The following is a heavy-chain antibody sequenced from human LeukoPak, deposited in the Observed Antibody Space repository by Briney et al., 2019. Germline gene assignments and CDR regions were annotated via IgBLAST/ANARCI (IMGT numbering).Heavy chain of an antibody. J-gene: IGHJ4*02. V-gene: IGHV1-2*02. D-gene: IGHD3-22*01. CDR2: INPNSGGT. CDR1: VYTFTGYY. CDR3: ARERYYDSSGYYYGWDY. Sequence: ASVKVSRKASVYTFTGYYMHWGRQAPGQGLGWVGWINPNSGGTNYTQKFQGRVNMNRDTSISTAYMQLSRLRSDDTAVYYCARERYYDSSGYYYGWDYWGQGTLVTVSS.